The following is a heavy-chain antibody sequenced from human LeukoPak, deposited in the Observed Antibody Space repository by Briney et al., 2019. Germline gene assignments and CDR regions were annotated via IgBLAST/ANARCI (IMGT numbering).Heavy chain of an antibody. CDR3: ARDRDARRGMDV. V-gene: IGHV1-2*02. J-gene: IGHJ6*02. D-gene: IGHD2-21*02. CDR2: INPYNTGT. Sequence: ASVKVSCKASGYTFSDYYIHWVRQAPGQGLEWMGWINPYNTGTNFAQNFQGRVTMTRDTSISTVYMELGSLRSDDTAVYYCARDRDARRGMDVWGQGTTVTASS. CDR1: GYTFSDYY.